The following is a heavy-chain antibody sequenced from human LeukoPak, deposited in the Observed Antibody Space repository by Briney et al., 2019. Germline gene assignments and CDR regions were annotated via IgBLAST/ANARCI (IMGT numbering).Heavy chain of an antibody. CDR1: GGSISNYY. Sequence: PSETLSLTCTVSGGSISNYYWSWIRQPPGKGLEWIAYIHYSGGTNYSPSLKSRVTISVDTSKNQFSLRLGSVTAADTAVYYCARRIAAADAFDYWGQGTMVTVSS. D-gene: IGHD6-13*01. J-gene: IGHJ4*02. CDR3: ARRIAAADAFDY. V-gene: IGHV4-59*08. CDR2: IHYSGGT.